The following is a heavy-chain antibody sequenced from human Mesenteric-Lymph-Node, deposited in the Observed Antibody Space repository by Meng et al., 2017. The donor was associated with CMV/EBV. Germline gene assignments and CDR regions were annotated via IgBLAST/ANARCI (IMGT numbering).Heavy chain of an antibody. V-gene: IGHV3-53*01. CDR3: ARAAIAAAGDNVELYFDL. CDR2: IYSGGRT. D-gene: IGHD6-13*01. J-gene: IGHJ2*01. Sequence: GSLKISCAASGFLVSSNYMTWVRQTPGKGLEWVSVIYSGGRTDYADSVKGRFTISRDKSKNKLFLQMNSLRYEDTAVYYCARAAIAAAGDNVELYFDLWGRGTLVTVSS. CDR1: GFLVSSNY.